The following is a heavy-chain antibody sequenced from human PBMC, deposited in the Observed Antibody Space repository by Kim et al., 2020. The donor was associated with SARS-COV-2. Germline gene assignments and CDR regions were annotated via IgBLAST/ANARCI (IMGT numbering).Heavy chain of an antibody. CDR2: IYSGGSST. V-gene: IGHV3-23*03. D-gene: IGHD5-12*01. J-gene: IGHJ4*02. Sequence: GGSLRLSCAASGFTFSSYAMSWVRQAPGKGLEWVSVIYSGGSSTYYADSVKGRFTISRDNSKNTLYLQMNSLRAEDTAVYYCASWATMYYFDYWGQGTLVTVSS. CDR3: ASWATMYYFDY. CDR1: GFTFSSYA.